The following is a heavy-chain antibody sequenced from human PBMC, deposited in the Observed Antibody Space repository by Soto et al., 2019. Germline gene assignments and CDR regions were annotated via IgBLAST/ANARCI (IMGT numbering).Heavy chain of an antibody. Sequence: QVQLQESGPGLVKPSGTLSLTCAVSGGSISSINCGSWVRQPPGKGLEWIGEIYHSGSTNYNPSLKSRVTISVDKSKNQFSLKLSSVTAADTAVYYCARVSGSYYYGMDVWGQGTTVTVSS. CDR3: ARVSGSYYYGMDV. V-gene: IGHV4-4*02. CDR2: IYHSGST. D-gene: IGHD1-26*01. CDR1: GGSISSINC. J-gene: IGHJ6*02.